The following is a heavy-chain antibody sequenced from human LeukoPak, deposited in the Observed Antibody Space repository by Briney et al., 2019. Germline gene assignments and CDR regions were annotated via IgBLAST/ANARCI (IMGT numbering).Heavy chain of an antibody. CDR3: ARVKGIAASSYFDY. D-gene: IGHD6-13*01. Sequence: ASVKVSCKASGHTFTSYGISWVRQAPGQGLEWMGWISAYNGNTNYAQRLQGRVTMTTDTSTSTAYMELRSLRSDDTAVYYCARVKGIAASSYFDYWGQGTLVTVSS. J-gene: IGHJ4*02. V-gene: IGHV1-18*01. CDR2: ISAYNGNT. CDR1: GHTFTSYG.